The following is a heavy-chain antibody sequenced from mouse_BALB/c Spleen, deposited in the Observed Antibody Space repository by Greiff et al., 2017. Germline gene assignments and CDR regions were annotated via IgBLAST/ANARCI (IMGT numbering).Heavy chain of an antibody. CDR3: AREGDYDEYYAMDY. CDR2: ISSGGST. CDR1: GFTFSSYA. D-gene: IGHD2-4*01. V-gene: IGHV5-6-5*01. J-gene: IGHJ4*01. Sequence: EVHLVESGGGLVKPGGSLKLSCAASGFTFSSYAVSWVRQTPEKRLEWVASISSGGSTYYPDSVKGRFTISRDNARNILYLQMSSLRSEDTAMYYCAREGDYDEYYAMDYWGQGTSVTVSS.